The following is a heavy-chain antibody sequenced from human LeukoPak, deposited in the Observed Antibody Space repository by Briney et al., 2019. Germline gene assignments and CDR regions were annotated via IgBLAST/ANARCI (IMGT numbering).Heavy chain of an antibody. CDR1: GFTFSSYA. CDR2: ISYDGSNK. Sequence: GGSLRLSCAASGFTFSSYAMPWVRQAPGKGLEWVAVISYDGSNKYYADSVKGRFTISRDNSKNTLYLQMNSLRAEDTAVYYCARADYGGNSRYYYCGMDVWGQGTTVTVSS. J-gene: IGHJ6*02. D-gene: IGHD4-17*01. V-gene: IGHV3-30-3*01. CDR3: ARADYGGNSRYYYCGMDV.